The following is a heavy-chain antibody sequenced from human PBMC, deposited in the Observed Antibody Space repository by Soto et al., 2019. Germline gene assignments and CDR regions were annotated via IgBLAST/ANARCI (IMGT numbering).Heavy chain of an antibody. Sequence: EVQLLESGGGLVQPGGSLRLSCAASGFTFSSYAMSWVRQAPGKGLEWVSAISGSGGSTYYADSVKGRFTISRDNSKNTLYLQMNSVRAEDTAVYYCAKDIIMITFGGVIAPFDYWGQGTLVTVSS. V-gene: IGHV3-23*01. CDR2: ISGSGGST. CDR3: AKDIIMITFGGVIAPFDY. J-gene: IGHJ4*02. D-gene: IGHD3-16*02. CDR1: GFTFSSYA.